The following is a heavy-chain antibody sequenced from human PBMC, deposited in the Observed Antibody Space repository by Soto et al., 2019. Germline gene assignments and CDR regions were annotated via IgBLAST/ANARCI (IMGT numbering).Heavy chain of an antibody. D-gene: IGHD3-22*01. CDR2: IYHNGGT. V-gene: IGHV4-59*01. Sequence: ETLSITCTVSGGSLSGYYWTWIRQPPGKGLEWIGYIYHNGGTSYNPSLKSRVSISLDRSRNQFSLKLTSVTAADTAMYYCARATYYYDSSGSYYYYYGMDVWGQGTTVTVSS. CDR3: ARATYYYDSSGSYYYYYGMDV. J-gene: IGHJ6*02. CDR1: GGSLSGYY.